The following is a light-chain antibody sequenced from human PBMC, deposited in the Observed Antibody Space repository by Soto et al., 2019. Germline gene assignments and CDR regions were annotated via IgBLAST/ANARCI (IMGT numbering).Light chain of an antibody. CDR2: DNN. Sequence: QSALTQPPSVSAAPGQKVTISCSGSSSNIGNNYVTWYQQFPGTDPKLLIYDNNKRPSGIPDRSSGSKSGTSATLGITGFQTGDEADYYCGSWDSSMSAYVFGTGTKVTVL. CDR3: GSWDSSMSAYV. CDR1: SSNIGNNY. J-gene: IGLJ1*01. V-gene: IGLV1-51*01.